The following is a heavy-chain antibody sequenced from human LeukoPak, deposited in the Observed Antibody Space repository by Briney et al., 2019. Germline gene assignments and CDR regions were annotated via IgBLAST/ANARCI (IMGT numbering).Heavy chain of an antibody. Sequence: SETLSLTCTVSGGSISSYYWSWIRQPPGKGLEWIGYIYYSGSTNYNPSLKSRVTISVDTSKNQFSLKLSSVTAADTAVYYCARDMCSSTSCLVDPWGQGTLVTVSS. D-gene: IGHD2-2*01. CDR1: GGSISSYY. CDR2: IYYSGST. J-gene: IGHJ5*02. CDR3: ARDMCSSTSCLVDP. V-gene: IGHV4-59*12.